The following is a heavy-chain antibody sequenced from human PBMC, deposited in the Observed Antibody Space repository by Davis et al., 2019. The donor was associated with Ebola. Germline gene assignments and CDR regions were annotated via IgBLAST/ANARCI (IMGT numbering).Heavy chain of an antibody. V-gene: IGHV4-34*01. Sequence: PSETLSLTCAVYGGSFSGYYWSWIRQPPGKGLEWIGEINHSGSTNYNPSLKSRVTISVDTSKNQFSLKLSSVTAADTAVYYCARGLLSGYSYGYPYGSGSYPVYFDYWGQGTLVTVSS. CDR2: INHSGST. CDR1: GGSFSGYY. CDR3: ARGLLSGYSYGYPYGSGSYPVYFDY. D-gene: IGHD5-18*01. J-gene: IGHJ4*02.